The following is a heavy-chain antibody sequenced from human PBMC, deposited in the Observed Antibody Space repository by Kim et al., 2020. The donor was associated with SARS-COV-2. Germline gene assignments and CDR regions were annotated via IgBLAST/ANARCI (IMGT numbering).Heavy chain of an antibody. J-gene: IGHJ4*02. V-gene: IGHV3-11*01. CDR2: ISSSGSTI. D-gene: IGHD3-3*01. CDR1: GFTFSDYY. CDR3: ARDGPITIFGVVMGSGLYFDY. Sequence: GGSLRLSCAASGFTFSDYYMSWIRQAPGKGLEWVSYISSSGSTIYYADSVKGRFTISRDNAKNSLYLQMNSLRAEDTAVYYCARDGPITIFGVVMGSGLYFDYWGQGTLVTVSS.